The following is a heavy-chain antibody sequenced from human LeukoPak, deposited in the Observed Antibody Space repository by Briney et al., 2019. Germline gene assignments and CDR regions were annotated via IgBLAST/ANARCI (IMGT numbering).Heavy chain of an antibody. CDR3: AKDEATSGGGLAS. CDR2: MYTGGTT. V-gene: IGHV3-53*01. J-gene: IGHJ5*01. D-gene: IGHD3-16*01. CDR1: GFTVSGTH. Sequence: GGSLRLSCAASGFTVSGTHMSWVRQAPGKGLEWVSAMYTGGTTYYADPVTGRFTVSRDTSRNTLFLHMNSLRADDTAIYYCAKDEATSGGGLASWGQGTLVIVSS.